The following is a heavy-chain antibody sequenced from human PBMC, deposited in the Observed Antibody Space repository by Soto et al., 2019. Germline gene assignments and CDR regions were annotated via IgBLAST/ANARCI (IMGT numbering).Heavy chain of an antibody. CDR2: ISYDGSNK. CDR1: GFTFSSYA. D-gene: IGHD3-22*01. Sequence: QVQLVESGGGVVQPGRSLRLSCAASGFTFSSYAMHWVRQAPGKGLEWVAVISYDGSNKYYADSVKGRFTISRDNSKNTLYLQMNSRRAEDTAVYYCARDNVPTMIVVVITCSLDYWGQGTLVTVSS. J-gene: IGHJ4*02. CDR3: ARDNVPTMIVVVITCSLDY. V-gene: IGHV3-30-3*01.